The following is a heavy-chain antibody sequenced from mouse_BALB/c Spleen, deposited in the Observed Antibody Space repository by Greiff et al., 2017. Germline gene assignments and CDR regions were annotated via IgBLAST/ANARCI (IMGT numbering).Heavy chain of an antibody. CDR3: ARGGGNSFAY. J-gene: IGHJ3*01. V-gene: IGHV5-4*02. CDR2: ISDGGSYT. CDR1: GFTFSDYY. D-gene: IGHD2-1*01. Sequence: EVQLVVSGGGLVKPGGSLKLSCAASGFTFSDYYMYWVRQTPEKRLEWVATISDGGSYTYYPDSVKGRFTISRDNAKNNLYLQMSSLKSEDTAMYYCARGGGNSFAYWGQGTLVTVSA.